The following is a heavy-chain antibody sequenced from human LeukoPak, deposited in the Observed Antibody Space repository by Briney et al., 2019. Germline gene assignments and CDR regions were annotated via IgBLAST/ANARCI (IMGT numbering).Heavy chain of an antibody. J-gene: IGHJ6*02. V-gene: IGHV3-15*01. Sequence: GGSLRLSCVASAINFNDAWMAWVRQAPGTGLDWVGRIKSKRDGGTIDYAAPVKGRFTISRDDSKNTLYVEVNSLKTEDTAVYYCTADLPGVTTNYGVDFWGQGTTVTVSS. CDR2: IKSKRDGGTI. CDR3: TADLPGVTTNYGVDF. D-gene: IGHD4-17*01. CDR1: AINFNDAW.